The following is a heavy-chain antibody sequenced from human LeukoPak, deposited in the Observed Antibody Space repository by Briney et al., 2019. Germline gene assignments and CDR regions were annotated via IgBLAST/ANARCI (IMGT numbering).Heavy chain of an antibody. D-gene: IGHD5-18*01. CDR2: IIPIFGTA. V-gene: IGHV1-69*05. J-gene: IGHJ6*03. CDR3: ARGYSYGYSYYYYYMDV. CDR1: GGTFSSYA. Sequence: ASVKVSCKASGGTFSSYAISWVRQAPGQGLEWMGGIIPIFGTANSAQKFQGRVTITTDESTSTAYMELSSLRSEDAAVYYCARGYSYGYSYYYYYMDVWGKGTTVTVSS.